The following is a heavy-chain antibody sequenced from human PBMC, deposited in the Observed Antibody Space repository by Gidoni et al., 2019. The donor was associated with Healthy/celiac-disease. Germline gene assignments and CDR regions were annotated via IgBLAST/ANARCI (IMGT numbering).Heavy chain of an antibody. V-gene: IGHV3-30*18. CDR1: GFTFSSYG. Sequence: QVQLVESGGGVVQPGRSLRLSCPASGFTFSSYGMHWVRQAPGKGLEWVAVISYDGSNKYYADSVKGRFTISRDNSKNTLYLQMNSLRAEDTAVYYCAKASTGDYWGQGTLVTVSS. D-gene: IGHD4-17*01. CDR3: AKASTGDY. CDR2: ISYDGSNK. J-gene: IGHJ4*02.